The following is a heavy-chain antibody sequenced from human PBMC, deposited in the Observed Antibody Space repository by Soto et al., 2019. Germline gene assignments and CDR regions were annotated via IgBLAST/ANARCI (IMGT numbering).Heavy chain of an antibody. V-gene: IGHV2-5*02. CDR3: THHGYYSYGMDV. CDR1: GFSLSTSGVG. CDR2: IFWDDDK. Sequence: GPTLVNPTQTLTLTCTFSGFSLSTSGVGVGWIRQPPGKALEWLALIFWDDDKRYSPSLKSRLSITKGTSKNQVVLTMTNMDPVDAATYYCTHHGYYSYGMDVWGQGTTVTVSS. J-gene: IGHJ6*02.